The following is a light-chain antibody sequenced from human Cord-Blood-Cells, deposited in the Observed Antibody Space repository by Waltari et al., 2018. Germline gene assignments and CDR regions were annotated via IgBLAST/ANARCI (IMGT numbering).Light chain of an antibody. CDR2: GAS. V-gene: IGKV3-15*01. CDR3: QQYNNWPPYT. CDR1: QSVSSN. Sequence: EIVMTQSPATLSVSPGERATPPCRASQSVSSNLAWYQHKPGQAPRLLIYGASTRATGIPARFSGSGSGTEFTLTISSLQSEDFAVYYCQQYNNWPPYTFGQGTKLEIK. J-gene: IGKJ2*01.